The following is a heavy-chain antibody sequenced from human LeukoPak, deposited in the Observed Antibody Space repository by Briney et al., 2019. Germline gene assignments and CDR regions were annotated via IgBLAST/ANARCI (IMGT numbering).Heavy chain of an antibody. Sequence: GGSLRLSCAASGFNFSSYGMHWVRQAPGKGLEWVTSIWFDGSNIHYADSVKGRVIISRDNSKSALYLQMNSLRAEDTAIYYCTRDSLPMAVTGPFDHWGQGALVTVSS. CDR3: TRDSLPMAVTGPFDH. V-gene: IGHV3-33*01. J-gene: IGHJ4*02. CDR2: IWFDGSNI. CDR1: GFNFSSYG. D-gene: IGHD6-19*01.